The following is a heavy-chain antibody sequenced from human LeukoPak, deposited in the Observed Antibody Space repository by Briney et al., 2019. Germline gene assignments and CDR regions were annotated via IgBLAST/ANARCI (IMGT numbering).Heavy chain of an antibody. J-gene: IGHJ4*02. Sequence: PGGSLRLSCAASGFTFGSYSMNWVRQAPGKGLEWVSYISSSSSTIYYADSVKGRFTISRDNAKNSLYLQMNGLRAEDTAVYYCARDSTGYKAVAGTFDYWGQGTLVTVSS. CDR2: ISSSSSTI. V-gene: IGHV3-48*01. CDR1: GFTFGSYS. CDR3: ARDSTGYKAVAGTFDY. D-gene: IGHD6-19*01.